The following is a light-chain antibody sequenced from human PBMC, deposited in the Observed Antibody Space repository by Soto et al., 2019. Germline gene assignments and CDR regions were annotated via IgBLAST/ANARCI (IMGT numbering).Light chain of an antibody. Sequence: EIVMTQSPATLSVSPGERATLSCRASQSVTINLAWYQQKAGQAPRLLIYGASARATGIPARFSGSGSGTEFTLTSSSLQSEDFATYYCLQHNSYPLTFGPGTKVDI. CDR3: LQHNSYPLT. J-gene: IGKJ3*01. V-gene: IGKV3-15*01. CDR1: QSVTIN. CDR2: GAS.